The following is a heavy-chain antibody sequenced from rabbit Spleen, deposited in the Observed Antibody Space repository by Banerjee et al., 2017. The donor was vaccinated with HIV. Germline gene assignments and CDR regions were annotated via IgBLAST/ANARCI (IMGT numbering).Heavy chain of an antibody. D-gene: IGHD1-1*01. CDR2: IDAGSSGFT. J-gene: IGHJ4*02. CDR1: GFSFSNKAV. V-gene: IGHV1S45*01. CDR3: ARDLPDIIGWNFGF. Sequence: QEQLVEYGGDLVQPEGSLTLTCKASGFSFSNKAVMCWVRQAPGKGLEWIGCIDAGSSGFTYFATWAKGRFTISRASSTTVFLQMTSLTAADTATYFCARDLPDIIGWNFGFWGPGTLVTVS.